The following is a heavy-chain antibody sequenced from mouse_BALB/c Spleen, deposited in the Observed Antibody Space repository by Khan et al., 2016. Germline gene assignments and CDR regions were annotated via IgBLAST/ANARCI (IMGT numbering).Heavy chain of an antibody. CDR1: DYTFTDYY. CDR3: ARRGIYWYFDV. CDR2: IYPGSGNT. J-gene: IGHJ1*01. Sequence: QVQLKQSGPELVKPGASVKISCKASDYTFTDYYINWVKQKPGQGLEWIGWIYPGSGNTKYNEKFKGKATLTVHTSSSTAYMQLSSLTSEDTAVYFCARRGIYWYFDVWGAGTTVTVSS. V-gene: IGHV1-84*02.